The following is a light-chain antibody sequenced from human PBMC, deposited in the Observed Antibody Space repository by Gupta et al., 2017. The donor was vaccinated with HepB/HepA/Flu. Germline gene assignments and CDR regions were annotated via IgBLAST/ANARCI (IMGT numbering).Light chain of an antibody. CDR2: AAS. CDR3: QESYHTII. V-gene: IGKV1-39*01. CDR1: QNIVNY. J-gene: IGKJ5*01. Sequence: DIQMTQSPFSLAASVGDRVTITCRASQNIVNYLNWYQHKPGKAPKLLLYAASRLQSGVPSRFSGSGSGTDFTLTSSRRQHEDFANYYWQESYHTIIFGQGTRVEIK.